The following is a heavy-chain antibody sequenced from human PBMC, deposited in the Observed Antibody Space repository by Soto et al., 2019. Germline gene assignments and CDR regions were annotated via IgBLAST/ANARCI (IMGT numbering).Heavy chain of an antibody. CDR3: ARGQIVVVSATYYYYGMDV. CDR2: IYYSGST. D-gene: IGHD2-15*01. V-gene: IGHV4-31*01. J-gene: IGHJ6*02. Sequence: SETLSLTCTVSGGSISSGGYYWSWIRQHPGKGLEWIGYIYYSGSTYYNPSLKSPVTISVDTSKNQFSLKLSSVTAADTAVYYCARGQIVVVSATYYYYGMDVWGQGTTVTVSS. CDR1: GGSISSGGYY.